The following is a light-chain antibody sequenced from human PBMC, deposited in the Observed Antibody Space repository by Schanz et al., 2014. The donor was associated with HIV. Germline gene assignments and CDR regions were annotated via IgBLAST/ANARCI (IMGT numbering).Light chain of an antibody. CDR2: DVS. Sequence: QSALTQPASVSGSPGQSITISCTGTSSDVGGYNYVSWYQQHPDKAPKLMIYDVSDRPSGVSNRFSGSKSANTASLTISGLQAEDEGDYYCSSHAGRSSFVVFGGGTKLTVL. V-gene: IGLV2-14*03. CDR1: SSDVGGYNY. J-gene: IGLJ2*01. CDR3: SSHAGRSSFVV.